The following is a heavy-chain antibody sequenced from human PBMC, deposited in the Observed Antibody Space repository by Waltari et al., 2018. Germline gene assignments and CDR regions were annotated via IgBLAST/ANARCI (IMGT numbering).Heavy chain of an antibody. J-gene: IGHJ5*02. CDR1: SYSIRSGYF. V-gene: IGHV4-38-2*02. D-gene: IGHD3-10*01. CDR2: ITHRAKT. Sequence: QVQLQESGPGLARPSEPLSLTCAVSSYSIRSGYFWGWIRQPPGKGLQWIGSITHRAKTDDNPSRKSRVSMSVDTSKNLFALKVTSVTAADTATYYCVRDVGGSGNSWFDAWGQGTLVIVSS. CDR3: VRDVGGSGNSWFDA.